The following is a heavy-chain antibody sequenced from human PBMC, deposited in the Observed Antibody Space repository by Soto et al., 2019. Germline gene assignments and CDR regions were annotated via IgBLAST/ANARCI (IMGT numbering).Heavy chain of an antibody. J-gene: IGHJ6*02. D-gene: IGHD6-6*01. CDR3: ARDGAARPGDYYYYGMDV. CDR2: INAGNGNT. CDR1: GYTFTSYA. V-gene: IGHV1-3*01. Sequence: VASVKFSCKASGYTFTSYAMHWMRQAPGQRLEWMGWINAGNGNTKYSQKFQGRVTITRDTSASTAYMELSSLRSEDTAVYYCARDGAARPGDYYYYGMDVWGQGTTVTVS.